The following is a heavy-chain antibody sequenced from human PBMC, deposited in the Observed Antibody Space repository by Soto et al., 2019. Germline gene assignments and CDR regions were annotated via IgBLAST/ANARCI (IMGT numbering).Heavy chain of an antibody. D-gene: IGHD3-16*01. Sequence: PSETLSLTCTVSGGSISSCDYYWSWIRQPPGKGLEWIGYIYYSGSTYYNPSLKSRVTISVDTSKNQFSLKLSSVTAADTAVYYCARDRAYEGHFDYWGQGTLVTVS. J-gene: IGHJ4*02. CDR1: GGSISSCDYY. CDR3: ARDRAYEGHFDY. CDR2: IYYSGST. V-gene: IGHV4-30-4*01.